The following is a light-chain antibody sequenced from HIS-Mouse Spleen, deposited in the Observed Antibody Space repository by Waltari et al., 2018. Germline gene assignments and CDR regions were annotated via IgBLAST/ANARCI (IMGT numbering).Light chain of an antibody. J-gene: IGLJ2*01. CDR3: QVWDSSSDHVV. CDR2: DGS. CDR1: NIGRKG. Sequence: SYVLTQPPSVSVAPGKTARITCGGNNIGRKGVHWYQQKPGQAPVLVVYDGSARPSGIPERFSGSNSGNTATLTISRVEAGDEADYYCQVWDSSSDHVVFGGGTKLTVL. V-gene: IGLV3-21*03.